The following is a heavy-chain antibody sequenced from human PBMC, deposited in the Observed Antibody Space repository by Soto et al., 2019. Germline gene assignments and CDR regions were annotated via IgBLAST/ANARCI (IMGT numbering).Heavy chain of an antibody. CDR3: ARTRSFTLGFYYDGMDV. D-gene: IGHD6-6*01. Sequence: PGESLKISCQGSGYSFASYWLGWVRQMPGKDLEWMGIIYPGDSDTRYSPSFQGQVTISADKSLRTAYLQWTSLKASGTALYYCARTRSFTLGFYYDGMDVWGQGTTGTVSS. CDR1: GYSFASYW. J-gene: IGHJ6*02. V-gene: IGHV5-51*01. CDR2: IYPGDSDT.